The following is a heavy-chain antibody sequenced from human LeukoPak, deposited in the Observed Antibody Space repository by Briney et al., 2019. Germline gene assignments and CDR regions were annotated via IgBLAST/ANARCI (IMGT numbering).Heavy chain of an antibody. CDR2: ISSSSSYI. CDR3: ARDRAVAGTSFGPGPEYYYYYGMGV. CDR1: GFTFSSYS. Sequence: GGSLRLSCAASGFTFSSYSMNWVRQAPGKGLEWVSSISSSSSYIYYADSVKGRFTISRDNAKNSLYLQMNSLRAEDTAVYYCARDRAVAGTSFGPGPEYYYYYGMGVWGQGTTVTVSS. V-gene: IGHV3-21*01. J-gene: IGHJ6*02. D-gene: IGHD6-19*01.